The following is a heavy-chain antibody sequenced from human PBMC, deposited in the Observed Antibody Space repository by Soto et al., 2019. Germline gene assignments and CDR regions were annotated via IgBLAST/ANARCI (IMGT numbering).Heavy chain of an antibody. D-gene: IGHD2-21*02. CDR3: ARDLWGYCGTDCYPLDV. CDR1: GYSFTSHY. CDR2: INPSGGST. V-gene: IGHV1-46*01. Sequence: GASVKVSCKAIGYSFTSHYMHWVRQAPGQGLEWMGTINPSGGSTTYAQKFQGRVAMTRDTSTSTVYMELSSLRSEDTAVYYCARDLWGYCGTDCYPLDVWGQGTTVTVSS. J-gene: IGHJ6*02.